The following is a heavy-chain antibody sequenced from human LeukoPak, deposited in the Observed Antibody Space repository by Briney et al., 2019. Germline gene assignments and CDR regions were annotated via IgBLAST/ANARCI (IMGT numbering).Heavy chain of an antibody. D-gene: IGHD2-2*01. Sequence: GASVKVSCKASGGTFSSYAISWVRQAPGQGLEWMGRIIPILGIANYAQKFQGRVTITAGKSTSTAYMELSSLRSEDTALHYCAREVVPAVLGFNWFDPWGQGTLVTVSS. CDR1: GGTFSSYA. CDR3: AREVVPAVLGFNWFDP. CDR2: IIPILGIA. V-gene: IGHV1-69*04. J-gene: IGHJ5*02.